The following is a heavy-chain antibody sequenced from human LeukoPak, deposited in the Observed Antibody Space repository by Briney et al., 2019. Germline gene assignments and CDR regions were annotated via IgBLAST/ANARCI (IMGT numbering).Heavy chain of an antibody. J-gene: IGHJ3*02. CDR1: GFPFSSYW. D-gene: IGHD2-21*01. CDR3: VRDHIYAFDI. V-gene: IGHV3-48*02. Sequence: GGSLRLSCVASGFPFSSYWMTWVRQAPGKVLEWISNIRTNIENTMFYADSVKGRFTISRDDAKNSLSLQMNSLRDEDTAVYYCVRDHIYAFDIWGRGTTVTVSS. CDR2: IRTNIENTM.